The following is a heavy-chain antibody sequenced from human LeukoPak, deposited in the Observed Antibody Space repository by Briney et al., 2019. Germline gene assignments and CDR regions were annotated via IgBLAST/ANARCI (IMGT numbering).Heavy chain of an antibody. J-gene: IGHJ4*02. Sequence: GGSLRLSCAASGFTFSNYGMHWVRQAPGKGLEWVAVIWHDGNNKYYADSVKGRFTISRDNSKNTLYLQMNSLRAEDTAVYYCARDRWSSTSYNDYWGQGTLVTVSS. D-gene: IGHD2-2*01. V-gene: IGHV3-33*01. CDR3: ARDRWSSTSYNDY. CDR1: GFTFSNYG. CDR2: IWHDGNNK.